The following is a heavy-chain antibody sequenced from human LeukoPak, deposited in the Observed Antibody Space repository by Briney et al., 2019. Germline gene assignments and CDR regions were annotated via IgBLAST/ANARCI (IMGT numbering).Heavy chain of an antibody. CDR3: AHSHPAIITAVNRYFDY. V-gene: IGHV2-5*01. D-gene: IGHD3-10*01. Sequence: GSGPTLVNPTETLTLTCSYFGMLLRPTGVAGGXXXXXXGKAPECLPRIYWNGDKRYIPSLKSRLTISTDTSNDQVVLAISNIDPLDTGTYYCAHSHPAIITAVNRYFDYWGQGTLVTVSS. CDR2: IYWNGDK. CDR1: GMLLRPTGVA. J-gene: IGHJ4*02.